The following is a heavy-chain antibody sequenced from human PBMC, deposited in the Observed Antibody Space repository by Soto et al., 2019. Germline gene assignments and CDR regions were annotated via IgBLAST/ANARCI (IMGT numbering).Heavy chain of an antibody. CDR1: GGSISSGGYY. V-gene: IGHV4-31*03. CDR2: IYYSGST. D-gene: IGHD4-17*01. Sequence: PSETLSLTCTVSGGSISSGGYYWSWIRQHPGKGLEWIGYIYYSGSTYYNPSLKSRVTISVDTSKNQFSLKLSSVTAADTAVYYCAGRGPPVTTVTPEVYNWFDPWGQGTLVTVSS. J-gene: IGHJ5*02. CDR3: AGRGPPVTTVTPEVYNWFDP.